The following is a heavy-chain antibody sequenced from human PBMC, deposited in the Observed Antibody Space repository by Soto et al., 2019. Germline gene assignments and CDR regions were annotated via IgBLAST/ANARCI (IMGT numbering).Heavy chain of an antibody. CDR3: AKARIAVAVTYYYYGTDV. J-gene: IGHJ6*02. V-gene: IGHV3-30*18. D-gene: IGHD6-19*01. CDR2: ISYDGSNK. CDR1: VFTVSSYG. Sequence: GGSLRLSCAASVFTVSSYGMHWVRQAPGKGLEWVAVISYDGSNKYYADSVKGRFTISRDNSKNTLYLQMNSLRAEDTAVYYCAKARIAVAVTYYYYGTDVWGQGTTVTVSS.